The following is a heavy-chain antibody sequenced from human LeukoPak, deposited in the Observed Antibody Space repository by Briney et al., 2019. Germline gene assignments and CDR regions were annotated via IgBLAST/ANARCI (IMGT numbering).Heavy chain of an antibody. CDR2: ISSNGGST. J-gene: IGHJ4*02. CDR1: GFTFSSYA. CDR3: ASNGDSPYYFDY. V-gene: IGHV3-64*01. D-gene: IGHD4-17*01. Sequence: PGGSLRLSCAASGFTFSSYAMHWVRQAPGEGLEYVSAISSNGGSTYYANCVEGRFTISRENSKNTLYLQMGSLRAEDMAVYYCASNGDSPYYFDYWGQGTLVTVSS.